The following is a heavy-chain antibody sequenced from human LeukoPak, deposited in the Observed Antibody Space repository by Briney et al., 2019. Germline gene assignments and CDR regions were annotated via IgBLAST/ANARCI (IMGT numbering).Heavy chain of an antibody. CDR2: IKQDGSEK. CDR1: GFTFSSYW. CDR3: ARDTGGGYSCYDC. V-gene: IGHV3-7*01. J-gene: IGHJ4*02. Sequence: RGSLRLSCAASGFTFSSYWMTWIRQAPGKGLEWVANIKQDGSEKYYVDSVRGRFTISRDNAKNSLYLQMNSLRAEDTAVYYCARDTGGGYSCYDCWGQGTLVTVSS. D-gene: IGHD5-18*01.